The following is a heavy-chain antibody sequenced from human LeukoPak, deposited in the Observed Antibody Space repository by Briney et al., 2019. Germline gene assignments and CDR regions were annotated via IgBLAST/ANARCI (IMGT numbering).Heavy chain of an antibody. D-gene: IGHD5-18*01. V-gene: IGHV3-30-3*01. Sequence: GGSLRLSCAASGFTFSSYAMHRVRQAPGKGLEWVAVISYDGSNKYYADSVKGRFTISRDNSKNTLYLQMNSLRAEDTAVYYCARDRYPYSYGPLYFDYWGQGTLVTVSS. J-gene: IGHJ4*02. CDR2: ISYDGSNK. CDR1: GFTFSSYA. CDR3: ARDRYPYSYGPLYFDY.